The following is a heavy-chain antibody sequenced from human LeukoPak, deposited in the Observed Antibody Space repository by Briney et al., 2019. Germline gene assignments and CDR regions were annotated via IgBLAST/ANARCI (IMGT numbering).Heavy chain of an antibody. V-gene: IGHV3-7*03. CDR3: AKLKVGAMGY. J-gene: IGHJ4*02. Sequence: GGSLRLSCAASGFTFSNYWMSWVRQAPGKGLEWVGNIKQDGSDKYYIDSVKGRFTISRDNSKNTLYLQMNSLRAEDTAVYYCAKLKVGAMGYWGQGTLVTVSS. D-gene: IGHD1-26*01. CDR2: IKQDGSDK. CDR1: GFTFSNYW.